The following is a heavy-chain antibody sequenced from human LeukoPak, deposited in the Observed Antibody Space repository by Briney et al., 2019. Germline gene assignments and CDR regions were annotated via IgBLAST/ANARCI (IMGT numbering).Heavy chain of an antibody. V-gene: IGHV4-38-2*01. CDR2: MYHSGST. CDR3: AKQGPTVVTHFDT. CDR1: GYSISSGYY. Sequence: SETLSLTCAVSGYSISSGYYWGWIRQPPGKGLDWIASMYHSGSTHYNPSLKSRVTISVDTSKNQFSLRLSSVTAADTAVYYCAKQGPTVVTHFDTWGQGTLVTVSS. J-gene: IGHJ4*02. D-gene: IGHD4-23*01.